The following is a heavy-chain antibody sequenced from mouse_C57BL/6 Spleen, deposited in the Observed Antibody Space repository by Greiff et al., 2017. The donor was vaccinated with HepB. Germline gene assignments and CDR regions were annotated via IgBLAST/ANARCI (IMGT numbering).Heavy chain of an antibody. CDR1: GFTFSSYA. CDR2: VSDGGSYT. CDR3: ARAPAQAYYFDY. Sequence: EVMLVESGGGLVKPGGSLKLSCAASGFTFSSYAMSWVRQTPEKRLEWVATVSDGGSYTYYPDNVKGRFTISRDNAKNNLYLQMSHLKSEDTAMYYCARAPAQAYYFDYWGQGTTLTVSS. D-gene: IGHD3-2*02. V-gene: IGHV5-4*03. J-gene: IGHJ2*01.